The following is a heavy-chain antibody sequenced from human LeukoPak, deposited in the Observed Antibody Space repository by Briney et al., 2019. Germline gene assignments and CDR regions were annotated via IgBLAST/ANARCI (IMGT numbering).Heavy chain of an antibody. D-gene: IGHD2-15*01. Sequence: SETLSLTCTVSGGSISSSSYYWGWIRQPPGKGLEWIGSIYYSGSTYYNPSLKSRVTISVDTSKNQFSLKLSSVTAADTAVYYCARENCSGGSCYSEYYFDYWGQGTLVTVSS. CDR3: ARENCSGGSCYSEYYFDY. J-gene: IGHJ4*02. V-gene: IGHV4-39*07. CDR2: IYYSGST. CDR1: GGSISSSSYY.